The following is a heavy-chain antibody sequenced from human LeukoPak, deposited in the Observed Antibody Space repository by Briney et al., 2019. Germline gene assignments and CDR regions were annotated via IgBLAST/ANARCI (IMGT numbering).Heavy chain of an antibody. CDR3: ARGSGYSYGYSY. CDR2: IYYRGST. CDR1: GGAINSYY. J-gene: IGHJ4*02. Sequence: PSETLSLTCNVSGGAINSYYWSWIRQPPGKGLEWIGYIYYRGSTMYNPSLKSRVTISVDTSKNQFSLKPSSVTTADTAVYYCARGSGYSYGYSYWGQGTLVTVSS. D-gene: IGHD5-18*01. V-gene: IGHV4-59*01.